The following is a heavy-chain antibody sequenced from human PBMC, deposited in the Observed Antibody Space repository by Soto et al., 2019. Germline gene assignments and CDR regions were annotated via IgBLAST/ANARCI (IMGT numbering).Heavy chain of an antibody. Sequence: GASVKVSCKASGYIFTSYYVHWVRQAPGQGLEWMGIVNPSGGTTGYAQKFQGRLTMTWDTSTSTVYMELSSLRSEDTAVYYCARGLERGYSYFDYWGQGALVTVSS. V-gene: IGHV1-46*03. CDR2: VNPSGGTT. J-gene: IGHJ4*02. D-gene: IGHD5-18*01. CDR1: GYIFTSYY. CDR3: ARGLERGYSYFDY.